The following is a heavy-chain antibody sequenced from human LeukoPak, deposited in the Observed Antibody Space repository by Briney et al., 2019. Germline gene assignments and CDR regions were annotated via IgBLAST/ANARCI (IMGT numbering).Heavy chain of an antibody. D-gene: IGHD2-21*02. CDR3: ARSRRGVVVTAIQH. Sequence: SQTLSLTCAVSGGSISSGGYSWSWIRQPPGKGLEWIGYIYHSGSTYYNPSLKSRVTISVDRSKNQFSLKLSSVTAADTAVYYCARSRRGVVVTAIQHWGQGTLVTVSS. CDR1: GGSISSGGYS. J-gene: IGHJ1*01. V-gene: IGHV4-30-2*01. CDR2: IYHSGST.